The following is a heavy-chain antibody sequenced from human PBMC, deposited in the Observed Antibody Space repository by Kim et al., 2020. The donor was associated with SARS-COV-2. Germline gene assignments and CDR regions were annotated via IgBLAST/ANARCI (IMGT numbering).Heavy chain of an antibody. Sequence: ASVKVSCKASGYTFTSYYMHWVRQAPGQGLEWMGIINPSGGSTSYAQKFQGRVTMTRDTSTSTVYMELSSLRSEDTAVYYCARDGVIATVTTWSPYYYGMDVWGQGTTVTVSS. CDR1: GYTFTSYY. V-gene: IGHV1-46*01. CDR2: INPSGGST. D-gene: IGHD4-17*01. CDR3: ARDGVIATVTTWSPYYYGMDV. J-gene: IGHJ6*02.